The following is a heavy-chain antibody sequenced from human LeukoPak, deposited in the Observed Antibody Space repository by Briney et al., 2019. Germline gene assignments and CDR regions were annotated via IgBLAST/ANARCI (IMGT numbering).Heavy chain of an antibody. J-gene: IGHJ4*02. CDR3: ARVGTMVRGVIVHFDY. D-gene: IGHD3-10*01. Sequence: HGESLKISCKGSGYSFTSYWIGWVRQMPGKGLEWVGIIYPGDSDTRYSPSFQGQVTISADKSISTAYLQWSSLKASDTAMYYCARVGTMVRGVIVHFDYWGQGTLVTVTS. CDR2: IYPGDSDT. V-gene: IGHV5-51*01. CDR1: GYSFTSYW.